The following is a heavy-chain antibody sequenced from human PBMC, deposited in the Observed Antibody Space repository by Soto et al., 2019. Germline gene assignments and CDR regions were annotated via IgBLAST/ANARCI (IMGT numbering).Heavy chain of an antibody. CDR3: ARLLSYYYDSSGTQGGMDV. Sequence: GESLKISCKGSGYSFTSYWIGWVRQMPGKGLEWMGIIYPGDSDTRYSPSFQGQVTISADKSISTAYLQWSSLKASDTAMYYCARLLSYYYDSSGTQGGMDVWGQGTTVTVSS. CDR2: IYPGDSDT. CDR1: GYSFTSYW. D-gene: IGHD3-22*01. J-gene: IGHJ6*02. V-gene: IGHV5-51*01.